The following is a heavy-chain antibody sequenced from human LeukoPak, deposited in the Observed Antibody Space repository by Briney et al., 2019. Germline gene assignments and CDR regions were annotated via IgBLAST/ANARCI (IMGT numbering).Heavy chain of an antibody. D-gene: IGHD3-22*01. V-gene: IGHV3-21*01. CDR2: ISSSSSYI. CDR3: AANLYYYDSSNYYYRSGY. CDR1: GFTFSSYS. Sequence: GGSLRLSCAASGFTFSSYSMNWVRQAPGKGLEWVSTISSSSSYIYYADSVKGRFTISRDNAKNSLYLQMSSLRAEDTAVYYCAANLYYYDSSNYYYRSGYWGQGTLVTVSS. J-gene: IGHJ4*02.